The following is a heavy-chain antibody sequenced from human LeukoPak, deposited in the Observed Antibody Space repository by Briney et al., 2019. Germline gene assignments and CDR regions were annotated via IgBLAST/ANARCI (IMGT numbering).Heavy chain of an antibody. J-gene: IGHJ5*02. CDR3: ASGIVVVPAAGWFDP. CDR2: IYYSGST. D-gene: IGHD2-2*01. CDR1: GGSISSGGYY. V-gene: IGHV4-31*03. Sequence: SETLSLTRTVSGGSISSGGYYWSWLRHHPGKGPEWGGYIYYSGSTYYNPSLKSRVTISVDTSKNQFSLKLSSVTAADTAVYYCASGIVVVPAAGWFDPWGQGTLVTVSS.